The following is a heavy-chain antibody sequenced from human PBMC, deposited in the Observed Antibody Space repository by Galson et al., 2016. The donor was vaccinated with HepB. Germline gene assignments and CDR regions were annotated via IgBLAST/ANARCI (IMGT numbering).Heavy chain of an antibody. CDR2: ISSSTGYI. D-gene: IGHD2-21*01. J-gene: IGHJ4*02. CDR3: ARDPTNCGGDCFRFDY. V-gene: IGHV3-21*06. CDR1: GFTFSTYT. Sequence: SLRLSCAASGFTFSTYTMNWVRQAPEKGLEWVSSISSSTGYIYYAASLKGRFTISRDNAKNSLYLQMNTLRAEDTAVYYCARDPTNCGGDCFRFDYWGQGTLVTVSS.